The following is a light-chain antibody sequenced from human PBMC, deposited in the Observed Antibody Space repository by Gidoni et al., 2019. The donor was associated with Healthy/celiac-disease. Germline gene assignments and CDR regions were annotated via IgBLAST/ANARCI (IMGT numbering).Light chain of an antibody. Sequence: DIQFTHSTSFLSASVGDRVTITCRASKGISSYLAWDQQKQGKAPKLLIYAASTLQSGVPSRFSGSGSGTEFSLTISSLQPEDFATYYCQQLNSYLPLTFGGGTKVEIK. CDR1: KGISSY. CDR3: QQLNSYLPLT. V-gene: IGKV1-9*01. J-gene: IGKJ4*01. CDR2: AAS.